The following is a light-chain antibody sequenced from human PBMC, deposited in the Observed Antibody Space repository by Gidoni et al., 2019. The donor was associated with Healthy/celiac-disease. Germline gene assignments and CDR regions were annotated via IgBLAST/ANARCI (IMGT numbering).Light chain of an antibody. CDR2: GAS. CDR1: QSVSSSY. CDR3: QQYGSSPRT. Sequence: DIVLTQSPGTLSLSPGERATLSCRASQSVSSSYLAWYQQKPGQAPRLLIYGASSRATGIPDRFRGSGSGTDFTLTISRLEPEDFAVYYCQQYGSSPRTFXQXTKVEIK. J-gene: IGKJ1*01. V-gene: IGKV3-20*01.